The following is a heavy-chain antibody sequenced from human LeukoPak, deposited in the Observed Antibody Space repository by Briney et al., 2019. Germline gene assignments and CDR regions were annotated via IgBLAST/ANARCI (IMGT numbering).Heavy chain of an antibody. CDR1: GGSIRSYY. V-gene: IGHV4-59*12. Sequence: SETLSLTCTVSGGSIRSYYWSWIRQPPGKGLEWIGEIYHSGSTNYNPSLKSRITISVDKSQNQFSLKVNSLTAADTAVYYCATNGYYCMDVWGKGTTVTVSS. D-gene: IGHD2-8*01. CDR2: IYHSGST. J-gene: IGHJ6*03. CDR3: ATNGYYCMDV.